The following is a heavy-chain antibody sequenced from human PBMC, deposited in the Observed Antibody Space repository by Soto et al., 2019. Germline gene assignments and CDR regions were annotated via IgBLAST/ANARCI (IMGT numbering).Heavy chain of an antibody. CDR1: GFSVGDYA. D-gene: IGHD3-22*01. J-gene: IGHJ4*02. CDR3: TTLWEYDDDSRNYHPAN. CDR2: IRSRVYGGTP. Sequence: GGSLRLSCTASGFSVGDYAMSWVRQAPGKGLEWVGFIRSRVYGGTPQYVASVEGRFTISRDDSKSIAYLQMNSLKTEDTAVDYCTTLWEYDDDSRNYHPANWGQGTLVTVSS. V-gene: IGHV3-49*04.